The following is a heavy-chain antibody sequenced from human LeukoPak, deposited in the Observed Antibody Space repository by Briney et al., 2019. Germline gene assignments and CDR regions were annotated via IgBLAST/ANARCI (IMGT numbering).Heavy chain of an antibody. CDR1: AFTFSSYW. D-gene: IGHD6-13*01. J-gene: IGHJ4*02. CDR3: ARAITAVDSY. V-gene: IGHV3-7*01. CDR2: IDEDGTEK. Sequence: GGSLRLSCAASAFTFSSYWMNWVCQAPGKGLEWVAGIDEDGTEKYYVESVKGRFTISRDNAKKSVYLQMNSLRADDTAVYYCARAITAVDSYWGQGTLVTVSS.